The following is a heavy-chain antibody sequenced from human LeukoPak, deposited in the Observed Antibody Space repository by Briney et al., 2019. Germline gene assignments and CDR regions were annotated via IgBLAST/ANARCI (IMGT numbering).Heavy chain of an antibody. CDR2: ISGDGGST. Sequence: GGSLRLSCAASGFTFDDYAMHWVRQAPGKGLEWVSLISGDGGSTYYADSVKGRFTISRDNSKNSLYLQMNSLRTGDTALYYCAKDGSGSGLFDYWGQGTLVTVSS. CDR1: GFTFDDYA. J-gene: IGHJ4*02. D-gene: IGHD3-10*01. CDR3: AKDGSGSGLFDY. V-gene: IGHV3-43*02.